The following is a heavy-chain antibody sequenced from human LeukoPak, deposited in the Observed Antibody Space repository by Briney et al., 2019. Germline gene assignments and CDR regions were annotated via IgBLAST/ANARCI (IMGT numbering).Heavy chain of an antibody. CDR3: ARAEDQLLYGGWFDP. J-gene: IGHJ5*02. CDR2: IYTSGST. CDR1: GGSISSYY. D-gene: IGHD2-2*02. Sequence: SETLSLTCTVSGGSISSYYWSWIRQPAGKGLEWIGRIYTSGSTNYNPSLKSRVTMSVDTSKNQFSLKLSSVTAADTAVYCCARAEDQLLYGGWFDPWGQGTLVTVSS. V-gene: IGHV4-4*07.